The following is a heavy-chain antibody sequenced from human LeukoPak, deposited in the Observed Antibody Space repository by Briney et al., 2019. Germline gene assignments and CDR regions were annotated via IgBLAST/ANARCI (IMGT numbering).Heavy chain of an antibody. Sequence: SETLSLTCTVSGGSISSYYWSWIRQPAGKGLEWIGRIYTRGSTNYNPSLKSQVTMSVDTSKNQFSLKLSSVTAADTAVYYCARAMVGATMNWFDPWGQGTLVTVSS. CDR3: ARAMVGATMNWFDP. D-gene: IGHD1-26*01. V-gene: IGHV4-4*07. CDR2: IYTRGST. CDR1: GGSISSYY. J-gene: IGHJ5*02.